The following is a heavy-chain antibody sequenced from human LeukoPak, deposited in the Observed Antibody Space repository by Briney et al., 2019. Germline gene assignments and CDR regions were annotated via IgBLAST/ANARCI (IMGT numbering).Heavy chain of an antibody. D-gene: IGHD6-6*01. J-gene: IGHJ6*03. CDR1: GYSFTSYW. V-gene: IGHV5-51*01. CDR3: ARRSIAARPGYYYYYMDV. CDR2: IYPGDSDT. Sequence: HGESLQISCQGSGYSFTSYWIGWVRQLPGKGLEWMGIIYPGDSDTRYSPSFQGQVTISADKSISTAYLQWSSLKASDTAMYYCARRSIAARPGYYYYYMDVWGKGTTVTVSS.